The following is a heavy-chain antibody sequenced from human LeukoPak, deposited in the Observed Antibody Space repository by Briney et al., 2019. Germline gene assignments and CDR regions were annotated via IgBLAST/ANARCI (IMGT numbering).Heavy chain of an antibody. Sequence: PGRSLRLSCAASGFTFSSYGMHWVRQAPGKGLEWVAVISYDGSNKYYADSVKGRFTISRDNSKNTLYLQMNSLRAEDTAVYYCASSSGYYRGYFDYWGQGTLVTVSS. CDR1: GFTFSSYG. CDR2: ISYDGSNK. D-gene: IGHD3-22*01. J-gene: IGHJ4*02. V-gene: IGHV3-30*03. CDR3: ASSSGYYRGYFDY.